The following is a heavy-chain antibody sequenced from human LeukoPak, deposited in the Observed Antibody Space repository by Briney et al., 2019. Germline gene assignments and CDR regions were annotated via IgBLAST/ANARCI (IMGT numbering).Heavy chain of an antibody. V-gene: IGHV4-59*01. CDR1: GGSTSSYY. Sequence: SETLSLTCTVSGGSTSSYYWSWIRQPPGKGLEWIGFIYDSGSTNYNPSLKSRVTISVDTSKNQFSLKLRSVTAADTAVYYCARDDIAVAGTIDYWGQGTLVTVSS. CDR2: IYDSGST. CDR3: ARDDIAVAGTIDY. J-gene: IGHJ4*02. D-gene: IGHD6-19*01.